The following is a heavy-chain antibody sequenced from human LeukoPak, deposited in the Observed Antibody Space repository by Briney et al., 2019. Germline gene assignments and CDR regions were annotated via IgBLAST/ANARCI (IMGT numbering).Heavy chain of an antibody. J-gene: IGHJ4*02. CDR3: ASRHCSGGGCYFAGADPFDY. D-gene: IGHD2-15*01. V-gene: IGHV3-53*01. CDR2: IYSGGNI. Sequence: GGSLRLSCAASGFTVSSTYMSWVRQAPGKGLEWVSVIYSGGNIYYIDSVKGRFTISRDTSKNTLYLQMNSLRAEDTAVYFCASRHCSGGGCYFAGADPFDYWGQGTLVTVSS. CDR1: GFTVSSTY.